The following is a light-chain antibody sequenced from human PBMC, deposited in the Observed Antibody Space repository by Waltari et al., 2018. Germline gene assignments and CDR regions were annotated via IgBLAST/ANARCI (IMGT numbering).Light chain of an antibody. CDR2: GKN. J-gene: IGLJ1*01. CDR3: NSRDSSGNHSV. V-gene: IGLV3-19*01. Sequence: SSELTQDPAVSVALGQTVRITCQGDSLTSYYASWYQQKPGQAPVLVIYGKNNRPTGIQDRFSGSSSGNTASLTITGAQAEDEADYYCNSRDSSGNHSVFGTGTKVTVL. CDR1: SLTSYY.